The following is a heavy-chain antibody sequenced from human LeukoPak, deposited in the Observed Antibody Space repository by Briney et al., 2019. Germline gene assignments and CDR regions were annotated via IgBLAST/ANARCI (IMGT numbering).Heavy chain of an antibody. CDR2: INHSGST. Sequence: SETLSLTCAVYGGSFSGYYWSWIRQPPGKGLEWIGEINHSGSTNYNPSLKSRVTISVDTSKNQFSLKLSSVTAADTAVYYCARTRYSSGWYYRYHFDYWGQGTLVTVSS. D-gene: IGHD6-19*01. CDR3: ARTRYSSGWYYRYHFDY. J-gene: IGHJ4*02. CDR1: GGSFSGYY. V-gene: IGHV4-34*01.